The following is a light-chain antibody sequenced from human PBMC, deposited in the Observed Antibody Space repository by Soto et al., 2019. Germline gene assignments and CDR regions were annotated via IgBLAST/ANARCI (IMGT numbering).Light chain of an antibody. V-gene: IGKV4-1*01. CDR3: QQYYSTPLT. CDR1: QSVLYSSNNTNY. CDR2: WAS. Sequence: DIVMTQSPDSLAVSPGERATINCNSSQSVLYSSNNTNYLAWYQLKPGQPPKLLIYWASTRESGVPDRFSGSGSGTDFTLTISSLQAEDVAVYYCQQYYSTPLTFGQGTRVEIK. J-gene: IGKJ5*01.